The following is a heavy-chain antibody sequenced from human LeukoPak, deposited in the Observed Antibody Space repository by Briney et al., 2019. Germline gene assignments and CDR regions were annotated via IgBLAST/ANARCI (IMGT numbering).Heavy chain of an antibody. D-gene: IGHD3-22*01. J-gene: IGHJ4*02. Sequence: GGSLRLSCAASGFTFSSYGMHWVRQAPGKGLEWVSSISSSSYIYYADSVKGRFTISRDNAKNSLYLQMNSLRAEDTAVYYCASPTPNDYYDSSGYFHWGQGTLVTVSS. CDR1: GFTFSSYG. CDR3: ASPTPNDYYDSSGYFH. CDR2: ISSSSYI. V-gene: IGHV3-21*01.